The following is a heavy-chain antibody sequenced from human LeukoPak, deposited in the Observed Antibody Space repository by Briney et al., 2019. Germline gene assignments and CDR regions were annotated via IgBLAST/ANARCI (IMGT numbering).Heavy chain of an antibody. Sequence: GGSLRLSCAASGFTFDDYGMSWVRQAPGKGLEWVSGINWNGGSTGYADSVKGRFTISRDNAENSLFLQMNSLRVEDTAVYYCAREWQGGIAAAGTRIEGDYWGQGTLVAVSS. V-gene: IGHV3-20*04. CDR1: GFTFDDYG. CDR2: INWNGGST. J-gene: IGHJ4*02. D-gene: IGHD6-13*01. CDR3: AREWQGGIAAAGTRIEGDY.